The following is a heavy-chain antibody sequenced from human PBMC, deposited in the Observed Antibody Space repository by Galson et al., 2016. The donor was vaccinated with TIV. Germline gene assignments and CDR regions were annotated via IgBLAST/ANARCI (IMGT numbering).Heavy chain of an antibody. D-gene: IGHD2-15*01. V-gene: IGHV3-21*01. J-gene: IGHJ6*02. CDR2: ISSSSSFI. CDR3: ARRPVVVVAATNGYYYYGMDV. Sequence: SLRLSCAASGFTFSNYNMNWVRQAPGKGLEWVSSISSSSSFIYYAYSVKGRFTIPSDNAKNPLYLQMNSLSAEDTAVYYCARRPVVVVAATNGYYYYGMDVWGQGTTVTVSS. CDR1: GFTFSNYN.